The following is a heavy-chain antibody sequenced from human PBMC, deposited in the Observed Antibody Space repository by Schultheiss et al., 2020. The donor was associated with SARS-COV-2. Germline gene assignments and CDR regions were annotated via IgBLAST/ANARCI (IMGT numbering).Heavy chain of an antibody. CDR3: ARGYYYDSSGPRDY. D-gene: IGHD3-22*01. V-gene: IGHV4-61*01. J-gene: IGHJ4*02. Sequence: SQTLSLTCTVSGGSVSSGSDYWSWIRQSPGKGLEWIGSIYSNGNTNYNPYLKSRVSISIDTSKNQVSLKVNSVTAADTAVYYCARGYYYDSSGPRDYWGQGTLVTVSS. CDR1: GGSVSSGSDY. CDR2: IYSNGNT.